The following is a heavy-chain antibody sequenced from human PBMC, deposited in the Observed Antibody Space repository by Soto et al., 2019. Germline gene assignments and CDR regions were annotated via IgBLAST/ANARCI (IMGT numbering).Heavy chain of an antibody. CDR1: GGTFSSYT. D-gene: IGHD3-16*02. V-gene: IGHV1-69*02. Sequence: QVQLVQSGAEVKKPGSSVKVSCKASGGTFSSYTISWVRQAPGQGLEWMGRIIPILGIANYAQKFQGRVTIPADKSTSTAYMELSSLRSEDTAVYYCASYPNPYYMDVWGKGTTVTVSS. CDR3: ASYPNPYYMDV. J-gene: IGHJ6*03. CDR2: IIPILGIA.